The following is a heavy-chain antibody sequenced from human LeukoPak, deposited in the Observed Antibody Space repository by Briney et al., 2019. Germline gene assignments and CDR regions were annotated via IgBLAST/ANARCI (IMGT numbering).Heavy chain of an antibody. CDR3: ARAGVGGYCSSTSCQDPDAFDI. CDR1: GYTFTGYY. CDR2: IIPIFGTA. J-gene: IGHJ3*02. V-gene: IGHV1-69*05. Sequence: GASVKVSCKASGYTFTGYYMHWVRQAPGQGLEWMGGIIPIFGTANYAQKFQGRVTITTDESTSTAYMELSSLRSEDTAVYYCARAGVGGYCSSTSCQDPDAFDIWGQGTMVTVSS. D-gene: IGHD2-2*01.